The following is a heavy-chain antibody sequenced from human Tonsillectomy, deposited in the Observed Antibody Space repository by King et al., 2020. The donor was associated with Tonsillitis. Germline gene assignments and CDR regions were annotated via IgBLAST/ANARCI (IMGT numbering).Heavy chain of an antibody. D-gene: IGHD3-9*01. CDR1: GGSISGYY. J-gene: IGHJ6*02. CDR2: IQYSGST. CDR3: ARDRDYYDLLTGYYWNGMDV. Sequence: VQLQESGPGLVKPSETLSLTCTVSGGSISGYYWTWIRQPPGKGLEWIGYIQYSGSTDYNPSLKRRVTISLDMSKNQFFLKLSSVSAADTAVYYCARDRDYYDLLTGYYWNGMDVWGQGTTVTVSS. V-gene: IGHV4-59*01.